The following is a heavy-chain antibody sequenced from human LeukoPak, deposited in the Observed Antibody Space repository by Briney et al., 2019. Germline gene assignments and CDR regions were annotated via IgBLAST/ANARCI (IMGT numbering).Heavy chain of an antibody. J-gene: IGHJ4*02. V-gene: IGHV3-30*18. CDR2: ISYDGSNK. CDR1: GFTFSSYG. CDR3: AKDLEGTTVTTFDY. D-gene: IGHD4-17*01. Sequence: GGSLRLSCAASGFTFSSYGMQWVRQALGKGLEWVAVISYDGSNKYYADSVKGRFPISRDNSKNTLYPQMNSLRAEDTAVYYCAKDLEGTTVTTFDYWGQGTLVTVSS.